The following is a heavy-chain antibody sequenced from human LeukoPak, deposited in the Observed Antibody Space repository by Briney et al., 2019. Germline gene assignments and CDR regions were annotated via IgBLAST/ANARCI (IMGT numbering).Heavy chain of an antibody. Sequence: PSETLSLTCTVSGGSISSCYWSWIRQPPGKGLEWIGEINHSGSTNYNPSLKSRVTISVDTSKNQFSLKLSSVTAADTAVYYCARGLVLLWFGESRRWHWFDPWGQGTLVTVSS. CDR2: INHSGST. J-gene: IGHJ5*02. CDR1: GGSISSCY. D-gene: IGHD3-10*01. CDR3: ARGLVLLWFGESRRWHWFDP. V-gene: IGHV4-34*01.